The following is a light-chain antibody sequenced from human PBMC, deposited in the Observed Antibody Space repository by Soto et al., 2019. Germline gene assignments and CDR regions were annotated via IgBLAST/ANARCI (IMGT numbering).Light chain of an antibody. Sequence: EIVMTQSPATLSVSPGERATLSCRASRSVSSNLAWYQQKPGQAPRILIYSASTRATGIPARFSGNGSGTEFTLTISSLQSEDFAVYYCQQYDNWPSWTFGQGTKVDIK. CDR3: QQYDNWPSWT. CDR1: RSVSSN. CDR2: SAS. J-gene: IGKJ1*01. V-gene: IGKV3-15*01.